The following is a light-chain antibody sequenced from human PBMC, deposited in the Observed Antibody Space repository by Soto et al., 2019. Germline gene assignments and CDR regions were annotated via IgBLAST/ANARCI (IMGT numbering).Light chain of an antibody. CDR3: QHYNSYSEA. CDR2: GAS. CDR1: QSVNYY. V-gene: IGKV1-5*01. J-gene: IGKJ1*01. Sequence: DIQMTQFPSSLSAAVGDRVTITCLASQSVNYYLNWYQQKPGKAPKLLIYGASSLQSGVPSRFSGSGSGTEFTLTISSLQPDDFATYYCQHYNSYSEAFGQGTKVDIK.